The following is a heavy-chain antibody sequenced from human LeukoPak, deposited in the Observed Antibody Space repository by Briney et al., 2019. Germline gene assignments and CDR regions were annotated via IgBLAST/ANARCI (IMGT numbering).Heavy chain of an antibody. J-gene: IGHJ4*02. CDR3: ARHRAPLGDAPTGVATSIPYYFDY. CDR1: GGSISSYY. V-gene: IGHV4-59*08. Sequence: SETLSLTCTVSGGSISSYYWSWIRQPPGKGLEWIGYIYYSGSTNYNPSLKSRVTISVDTSKNQFSLKLSSVTAADTAVYYCARHRAPLGDAPTGVATSIPYYFDYWGQGTLVTVSS. CDR2: IYYSGST. D-gene: IGHD5-12*01.